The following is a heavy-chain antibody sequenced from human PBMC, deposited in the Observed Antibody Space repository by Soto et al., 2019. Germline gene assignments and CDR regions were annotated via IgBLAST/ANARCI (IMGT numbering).Heavy chain of an antibody. D-gene: IGHD6-13*01. J-gene: IGHJ4*02. Sequence: QVQLVESGGGVVQPGRSLRLSCAASGFTFSSYAMHWVRQAPGKGLEWVAVISYDGSNKYYADSVKGRFTISRDNSKNPLYLQMSSLRAGDTAVYYCARDRIYSSSWHDYWGQGTLVTVSS. CDR3: ARDRIYSSSWHDY. CDR2: ISYDGSNK. V-gene: IGHV3-30-3*01. CDR1: GFTFSSYA.